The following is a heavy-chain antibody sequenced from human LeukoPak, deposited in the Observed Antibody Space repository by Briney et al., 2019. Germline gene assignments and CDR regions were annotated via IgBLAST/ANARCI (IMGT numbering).Heavy chain of an antibody. CDR1: GFTFSSYA. CDR3: AKGSTGHREGGYFDY. J-gene: IGHJ4*02. V-gene: IGHV3-23*01. D-gene: IGHD2-15*01. CDR2: ISGSGGST. Sequence: GGSLRLSCAASGFTFSSYAMCWVNQAPGKGLEWVSAISGSGGSTYYADSVKGWFTISRDNSKNTLYLQMNSLRAEDTAVYYCAKGSTGHREGGYFDYWGQGTLVTVSS.